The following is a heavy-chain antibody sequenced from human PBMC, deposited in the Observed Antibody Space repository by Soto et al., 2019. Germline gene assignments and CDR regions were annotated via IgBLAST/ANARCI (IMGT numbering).Heavy chain of an antibody. CDR2: IIPIFGTA. CDR3: ARDRSHCTNGVCYGAPYYYYGMDV. J-gene: IGHJ6*02. V-gene: IGHV1-69*13. CDR1: GGTFSSYA. D-gene: IGHD2-8*01. Sequence: SVKVSCKASGGTFSSYAISWVRQAPGQGLEWMGGIIPIFGTANYAQKFQGRVTITADESTSTAYMELSSLRSEDTAVYYCARDRSHCTNGVCYGAPYYYYGMDVWGQGTTVTVSS.